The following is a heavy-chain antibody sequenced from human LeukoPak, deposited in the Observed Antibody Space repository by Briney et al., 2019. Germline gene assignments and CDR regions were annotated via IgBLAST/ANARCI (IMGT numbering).Heavy chain of an antibody. J-gene: IGHJ4*02. CDR3: AKDLNILVGATFDY. CDR2: ISGSGGST. D-gene: IGHD1-26*01. Sequence: GGPLRLSCAASGFTFSSYAMSWVRQAPGKGLEWVSAISGSGGSTYYADSVKGRFTISRDNSKNTLYLQMNSLRAEDTAVYYCAKDLNILVGATFDYWGQGTLVTVSS. V-gene: IGHV3-23*01. CDR1: GFTFSSYA.